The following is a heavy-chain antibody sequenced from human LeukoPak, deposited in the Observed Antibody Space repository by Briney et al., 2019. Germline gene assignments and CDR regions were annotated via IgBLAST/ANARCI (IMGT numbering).Heavy chain of an antibody. V-gene: IGHV3-21*01. CDR1: GFTFSSYS. Sequence: NPGGSLRLSCAASGFTFSSYSMNWVRQAPGKGLEWVSSTSSSSSYIYYADSVKGRFTISRDNAKNSLYLQMNSLRAEDTAVYYCASLGNTVTTSSGDYWGQGTLVTVSS. CDR3: ASLGNTVTTSSGDY. J-gene: IGHJ4*02. CDR2: TSSSSSYI. D-gene: IGHD4-17*01.